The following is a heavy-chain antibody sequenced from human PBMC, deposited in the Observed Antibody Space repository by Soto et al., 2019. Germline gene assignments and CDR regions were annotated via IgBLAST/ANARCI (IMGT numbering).Heavy chain of an antibody. Sequence: SETLSLTXTASGASISGFYWSWIRKSAGKGLEWIGRIYATGTTDYNPSLKSRVMMSVDTSKKQFSLKLRSVTAADTAVYYCVRDGTKTLRDWFDPRGQGISVTVSS. CDR1: GASISGFY. D-gene: IGHD1-1*01. CDR2: IYATGTT. CDR3: VRDGTKTLRDWFDP. V-gene: IGHV4-4*07. J-gene: IGHJ5*02.